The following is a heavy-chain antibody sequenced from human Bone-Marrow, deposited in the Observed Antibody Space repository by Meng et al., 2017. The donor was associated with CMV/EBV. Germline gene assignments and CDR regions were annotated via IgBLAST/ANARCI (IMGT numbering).Heavy chain of an antibody. CDR1: GFTVSSNY. CDR3: ARVTYYDFWSGYYLDY. V-gene: IGHV3-53*01. Sequence: GESLKISCAASGFTVSSNYMSWVRQAPGKGLEWVSVIYSGGSTYYADSVKGRFTISRDNSKTTLYLQMNSLRAEDTAVYYCARVTYYDFWSGYYLDYWGQGTLVTVSS. D-gene: IGHD3-3*01. CDR2: IYSGGST. J-gene: IGHJ4*02.